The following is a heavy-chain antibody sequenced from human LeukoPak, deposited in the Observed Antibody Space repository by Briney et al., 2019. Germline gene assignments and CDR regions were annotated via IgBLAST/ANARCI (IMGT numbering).Heavy chain of an antibody. V-gene: IGHV3-48*03. D-gene: IGHD2-2*01. CDR1: GFTFSSYE. CDR3: ARHPRVVGSATRQYYFDY. CDR2: ISSSGSNI. Sequence: GSLRLSCAASGFTFSSYEMNWVRQAPGKGLEWVSYISSSGSNIYYADSVKGRFTISRDNAKNSMYLQMNSLRAEDTAVYYCARHPRVVGSATRQYYFDYWGQGTLVTVSP. J-gene: IGHJ4*02.